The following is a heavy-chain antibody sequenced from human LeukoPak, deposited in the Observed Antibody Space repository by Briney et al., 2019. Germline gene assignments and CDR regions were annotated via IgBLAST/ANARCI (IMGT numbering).Heavy chain of an antibody. CDR1: GGSISSYY. CDR3: ARLSNYYDSSGYIDY. J-gene: IGHJ4*02. D-gene: IGHD3-22*01. CDR2: IYYSGST. V-gene: IGHV4-59*08. Sequence: SETLSLTCTVSGGSISSYYRSWIRQPPGKGLEWIGYIYYSGSTNYNPSLKSRVTISVDTSKNQFSLKLSSVTAADTAVYYCARLSNYYDSSGYIDYWGQGTLVTVSS.